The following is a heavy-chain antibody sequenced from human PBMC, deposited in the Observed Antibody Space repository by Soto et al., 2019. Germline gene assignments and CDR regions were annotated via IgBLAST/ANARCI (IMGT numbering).Heavy chain of an antibody. CDR2: IHPSGADT. V-gene: IGHV1-46*01. D-gene: IGHD5-18*01. J-gene: IGHJ4*02. CDR1: GYTFTSDF. CDR3: AKEGGFSSREFDS. Sequence: GASVKVSCKAAGYTFTSDFLHWVRQAPGQGLESMGVIHPSGADTHFAQKFQGRVAMTRDTSTNTVHMELSSLRSEDTAVYYCAKEGGFSSREFDSWGQGTQVTVSS.